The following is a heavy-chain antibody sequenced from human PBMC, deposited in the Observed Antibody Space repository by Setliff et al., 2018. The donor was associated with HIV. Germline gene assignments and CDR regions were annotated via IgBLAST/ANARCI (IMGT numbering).Heavy chain of an antibody. V-gene: IGHV4-39*01. D-gene: IGHD6-19*01. CDR1: GGPITSNTYF. J-gene: IGHJ4*02. CDR2: IYHSGNT. Sequence: SETLSLTCSVSGGPITSNTYFWDWIRQAPGKGLEWIGSIYHSGNTYYNPSLKSRVSISVDTSKRQFSLRLTSVTAGDSALYYCARLRGQKATGWYYFDFWGQGALVTVSS. CDR3: ARLRGQKATGWYYFDF.